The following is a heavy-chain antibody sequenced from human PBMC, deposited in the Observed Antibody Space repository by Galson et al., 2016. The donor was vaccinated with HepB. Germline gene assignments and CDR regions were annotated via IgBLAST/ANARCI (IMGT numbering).Heavy chain of an antibody. J-gene: IGHJ6*03. Sequence: SLRLSCAASGFTFSSYSMNWVRQVPGKGLEWVSSISRDGDMSYSDSLKGRFIVSRDDADNSLYLHISRLRAEDTAGYYCARQGGVLYTTFGHYNYYMDVWGNGTTVTVSS. D-gene: IGHD3-3*01. V-gene: IGHV3-21*06. CDR2: ISRDGDM. CDR3: ARQGGVLYTTFGHYNYYMDV. CDR1: GFTFSSYS.